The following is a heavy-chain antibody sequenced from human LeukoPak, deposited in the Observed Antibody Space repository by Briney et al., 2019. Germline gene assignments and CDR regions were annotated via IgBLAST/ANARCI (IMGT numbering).Heavy chain of an antibody. D-gene: IGHD2-2*01. CDR2: IWYDGSHD. Sequence: QPGTSLRLSCAASGFTFSHYAMHWVRQAPGKGLEWVAVIWYDGSHDTYTDSVKGRFTVSRDNFKNELHLQMNSLRVEDTAVYYCAKEGDYCSSSGCHKRGIDCWGQGTLVTVSS. J-gene: IGHJ4*02. V-gene: IGHV3-33*06. CDR3: AKEGDYCSSSGCHKRGIDC. CDR1: GFTFSHYA.